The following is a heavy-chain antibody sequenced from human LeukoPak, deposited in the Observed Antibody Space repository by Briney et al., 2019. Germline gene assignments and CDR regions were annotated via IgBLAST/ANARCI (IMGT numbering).Heavy chain of an antibody. CDR3: AKDWRYDILTGPSGGYYYYYMDV. CDR1: GFTFTYYG. D-gene: IGHD3-9*01. CDR2: IRYDGSNK. Sequence: GGSLRLSCAASGFTFTYYGMHWVRQAPGKGLEWVAFIRYDGSNKYYADSVKGRFTISRDNSKNTLYLQMNSLRAEDTAVYYCAKDWRYDILTGPSGGYYYYYMDVWGKGTTVTISS. J-gene: IGHJ6*03. V-gene: IGHV3-30*02.